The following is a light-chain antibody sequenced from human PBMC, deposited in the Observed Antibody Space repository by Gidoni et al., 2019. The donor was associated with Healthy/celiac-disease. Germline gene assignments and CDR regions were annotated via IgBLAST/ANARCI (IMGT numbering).Light chain of an antibody. CDR3: QQRSNWPLAIT. CDR2: DAS. CDR1: QSVSSY. V-gene: IGKV3-11*01. Sequence: IVLTHSPSTLSLSPGARATLSCRASQSVSSYLAWYQQKPGQAPRLLIYDASNRATGIPARFSGSGSGTDFTLTISSLEPEDFAVYDCQQRSNWPLAITFGQGTRLEIK. J-gene: IGKJ5*01.